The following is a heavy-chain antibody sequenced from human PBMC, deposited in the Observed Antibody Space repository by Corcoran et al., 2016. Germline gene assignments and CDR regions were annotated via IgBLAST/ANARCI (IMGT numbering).Heavy chain of an antibody. CDR3: VFGRDDSSSYYGAFDI. V-gene: IGHV1-69*06. Sequence: QVQLVQSGAEVKKPGSSVKVSCKASGGTFSSYAISWVRQAPGQGLEWLGGFIPIFGTANYAQKFQGRVTITADKSTSTAYMELSSLRSEDKAFYYCVFGRDDSSSYYGAFDIWGQGTMVTVSA. CDR1: GGTFSSYA. D-gene: IGHD3-22*01. J-gene: IGHJ3*02. CDR2: FIPIFGTA.